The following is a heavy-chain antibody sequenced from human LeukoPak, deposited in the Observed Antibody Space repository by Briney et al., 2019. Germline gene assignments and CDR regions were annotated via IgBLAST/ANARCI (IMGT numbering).Heavy chain of an antibody. CDR3: AKDLGYDGDYFDY. Sequence: GSLRLSCAASAFTFSSYAMSWVPQAPGKGLEWVLAISGSGGSTYYADSVKGRFTIYRDNSKNTLYLQMNSLRAEDTAVYYCAKDLGYDGDYFDYWGQGTLVTVSS. CDR1: AFTFSSYA. J-gene: IGHJ4*02. V-gene: IGHV3-23*01. CDR2: ISGSGGST. D-gene: IGHD5-12*01.